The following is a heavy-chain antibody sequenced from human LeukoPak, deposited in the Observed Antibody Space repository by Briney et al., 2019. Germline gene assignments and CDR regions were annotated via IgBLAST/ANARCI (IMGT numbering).Heavy chain of an antibody. Sequence: GSLRLSCAASGFTVSSNYMSWVRQAPGKGLEWIGSIYYSGSTYYNPSLKSRVTISVDTSKNQFSLKLSSVTAADTAVYYCARDRLTMIFHWFDPWGQGTLVTVSS. CDR1: GFTVSSNY. CDR3: ARDRLTMIFHWFDP. V-gene: IGHV4-39*07. J-gene: IGHJ5*02. D-gene: IGHD3-22*01. CDR2: IYYSGST.